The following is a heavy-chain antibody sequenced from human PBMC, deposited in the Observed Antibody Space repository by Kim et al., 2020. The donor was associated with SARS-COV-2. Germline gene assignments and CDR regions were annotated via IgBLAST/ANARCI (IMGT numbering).Heavy chain of an antibody. J-gene: IGHJ4*02. V-gene: IGHV4-61*02. CDR1: GGSISSGSYY. D-gene: IGHD3-22*01. CDR2: IYTSGST. CDR3: GLGVYDSSGYSDY. Sequence: SETLSLTCTVSGGSISSGSYYWSWIRQPAGKGLEWIGRIYTSGSTNYNPSLKSRVTISVDTSKNQFSLKLSSVTAADTAVYYCGLGVYDSSGYSDYWGQGTLVTVSS.